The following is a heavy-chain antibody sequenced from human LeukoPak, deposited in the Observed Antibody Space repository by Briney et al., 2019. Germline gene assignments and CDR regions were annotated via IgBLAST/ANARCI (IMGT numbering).Heavy chain of an antibody. D-gene: IGHD4-23*01. CDR3: ARTFQFNSGGNY. J-gene: IGHJ4*02. CDR1: GFTVSSNY. CDR2: IYSGGST. V-gene: IGHV3-53*01. Sequence: GGSLRLSCAASGFTVSSNYMSWVRQAPGKGLEWVSVIYSGGSTYYADFVKGRFTISRDNSKNTLYLQMNSLRAEDTAVYYCARTFQFNSGGNYWGQGTLVTVSS.